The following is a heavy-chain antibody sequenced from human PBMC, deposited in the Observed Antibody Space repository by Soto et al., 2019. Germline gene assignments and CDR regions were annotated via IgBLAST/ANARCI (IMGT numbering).Heavy chain of an antibody. CDR3: ARSPTGVAARRGFFDY. CDR1: GGSFSGYY. V-gene: IGHV4-34*01. Sequence: QVQLQQWGAGLLKPSETLSLTCAVYGGSFSGYYWSWIRQPPGKGLGGIGEINHSGGTNYNPSLKSRVTISVDTSKNQFSLKLSSVTAADTAVYYCARSPTGVAARRGFFDYWGQGTLVTVSS. D-gene: IGHD6-6*01. CDR2: INHSGGT. J-gene: IGHJ4*02.